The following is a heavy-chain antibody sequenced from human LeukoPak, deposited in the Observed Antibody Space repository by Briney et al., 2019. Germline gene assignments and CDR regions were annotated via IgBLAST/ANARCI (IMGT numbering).Heavy chain of an antibody. CDR2: MNPNSGNT. CDR1: GYTFTSYD. V-gene: IGHV1-8*01. D-gene: IGHD2-2*01. J-gene: IGHJ5*02. Sequence: SVTLSRTAAGYTFTSYDFNWVRQPTGPGRGGVGGMNPNSGNTGYAQKFQGRVTMTRNTSISTAYMELSSLRSEDTAVYYCARAVCSSTSCYGEWFDPWGEGTLVTVSS. CDR3: ARAVCSSTSCYGEWFDP.